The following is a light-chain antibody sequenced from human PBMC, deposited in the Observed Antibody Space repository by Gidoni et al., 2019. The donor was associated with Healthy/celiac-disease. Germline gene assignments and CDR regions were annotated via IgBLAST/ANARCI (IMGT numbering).Light chain of an antibody. V-gene: IGKV1-9*01. J-gene: IGKJ4*01. CDR2: AAS. CDR3: QQLNSYPLT. CDR1: QGISSY. Sequence: DIQLTQSPSFLSASVGDRVTITCRASQGISSYLAWYQLKPGKAPKLLIYAASPLQSGVPSRFSGSGSGTEFTLTISSLQPEDFATYYCQQLNSYPLTFGGGTKVEIK.